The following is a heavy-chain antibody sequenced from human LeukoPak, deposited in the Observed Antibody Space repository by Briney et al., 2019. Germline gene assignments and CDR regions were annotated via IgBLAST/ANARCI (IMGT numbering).Heavy chain of an antibody. Sequence: ASVKVSRKASGYTFTGYYMHWVRQAPGQGLEWMGWINPNSGGTNYAQKFQGRVTMTRDTSISTAYMELSRLRSDDTAVYYCARGNDFWSGWPPVGDRSYFDYWGQGTLVTVSS. CDR1: GYTFTGYY. J-gene: IGHJ4*02. V-gene: IGHV1-2*02. CDR3: ARGNDFWSGWPPVGDRSYFDY. CDR2: INPNSGGT. D-gene: IGHD3-3*01.